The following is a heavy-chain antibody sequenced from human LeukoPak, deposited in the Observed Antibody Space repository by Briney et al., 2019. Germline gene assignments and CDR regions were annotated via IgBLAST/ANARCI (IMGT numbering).Heavy chain of an antibody. CDR2: ISSSSSYI. J-gene: IGHJ3*02. D-gene: IGHD3-16*02. CDR3: AVIQENDAFDI. Sequence: GGSLRLSCAASGFTFSSYSMNWVRQAPGKGLEWVSSISSSSSYIYYADSVKGRFTISRDNSKNTLYLQMNSLRAEDTAVYYCAVIQENDAFDIWGQGTMVTVSS. CDR1: GFTFSSYS. V-gene: IGHV3-21*04.